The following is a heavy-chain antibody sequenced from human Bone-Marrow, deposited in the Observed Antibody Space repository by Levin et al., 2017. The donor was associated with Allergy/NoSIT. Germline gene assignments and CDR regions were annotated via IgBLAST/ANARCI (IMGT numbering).Heavy chain of an antibody. J-gene: IGHJ6*02. CDR3: ARGGVSVSGMDV. Sequence: ASVKVSCKASGYTFTSYAMHWVRQAPGQRLEWMGWINAGNGNTKYSQKFQGRVTITRDTSASTAYMELSSLRSEDTAVYYCARGGVSVSGMDVWGQGTTVTVSS. CDR2: INAGNGNT. D-gene: IGHD3-10*01. CDR1: GYTFTSYA. V-gene: IGHV1-3*01.